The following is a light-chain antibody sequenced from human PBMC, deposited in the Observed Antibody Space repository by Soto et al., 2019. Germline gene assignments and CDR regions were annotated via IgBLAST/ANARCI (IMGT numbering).Light chain of an antibody. CDR2: GAS. CDR3: QQYGTSPRT. CDR1: QSISSNY. V-gene: IGKV3-20*01. J-gene: IGKJ1*01. Sequence: IVMTQSPGTLSLSPGERATLSCRASQSISSNYLAWYQQKPGQPPRLLIYGASSRATGIPDRFSGRGCGTDFTLNISRLEPEDFAVYFCQQYGTSPRTFGQGTQVDI.